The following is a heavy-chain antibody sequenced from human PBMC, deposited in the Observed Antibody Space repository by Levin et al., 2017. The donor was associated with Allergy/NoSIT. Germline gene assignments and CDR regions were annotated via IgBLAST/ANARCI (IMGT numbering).Heavy chain of an antibody. CDR3: ARPIRDGRDDTFDI. J-gene: IGHJ3*02. D-gene: IGHD5-24*01. CDR2: INPSSGDT. Sequence: ASVKVSCKASGYGLVNYYMHWVRQAPGQGLEWMAIINPSSGDTSSAQKFQGRVTVTRDTSTSTVYMELSSLRSEDMAVYYCARPIRDGRDDTFDIWGQGTMVTVSS. CDR1: GYGLVNYY. V-gene: IGHV1-46*01.